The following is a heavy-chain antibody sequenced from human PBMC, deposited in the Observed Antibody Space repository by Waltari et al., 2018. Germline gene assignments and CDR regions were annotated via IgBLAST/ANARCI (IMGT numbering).Heavy chain of an antibody. Sequence: EVHRVESGGGLVHPGDSVRLSCAASGVSVGNNYMSWLRQPPGKGLEWVSVIYRGGETYYAYSVKGRFTISRDNSKNTLDLQMNNVSADDTAVYYCTSDHGLSWPLDWGQGTMVTVSS. CDR2: IYRGGET. CDR1: GVSVGNNY. V-gene: IGHV3-53*01. D-gene: IGHD6-13*01. CDR3: TSDHGLSWPLD. J-gene: IGHJ4*02.